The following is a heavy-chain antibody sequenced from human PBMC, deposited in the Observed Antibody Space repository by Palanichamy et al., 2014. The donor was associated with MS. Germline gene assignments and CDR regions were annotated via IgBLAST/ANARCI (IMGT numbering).Heavy chain of an antibody. CDR2: IYYSGST. Sequence: QVQLQESGPRTGEAFRRPCPSPALSLVAPSAVVVTTGAGSGSPRKGLEWIGYIYYSGSTNYNPSLKSRVTISVDTSKNQFSLKLSSVTAADTAVYYCARDSSGWYYFDYWGQGTLVTVSS. J-gene: IGHJ4*02. CDR3: ARDSSGWYYFDY. D-gene: IGHD6-19*01. V-gene: IGHV4-61*01. CDR1: VAPSAVVVTT.